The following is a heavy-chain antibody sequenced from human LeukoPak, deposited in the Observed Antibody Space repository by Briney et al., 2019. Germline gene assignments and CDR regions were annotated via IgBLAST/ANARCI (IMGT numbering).Heavy chain of an antibody. V-gene: IGHV3-66*01. CDR1: GFDVSINY. J-gene: IGHJ4*02. CDR2: IHNNGNT. Sequence: GGPLRLSCAASGFDVSINYMNWIRQSPGRGREGVSIIHNNGNTNYADSVKGRFTVSRDNSKNTVSLQMDSLRVDDTGVYYCARGFLQLTPYYFDYWGQGALVTVSS. CDR3: ARGFLQLTPYYFDY. D-gene: IGHD1-1*01.